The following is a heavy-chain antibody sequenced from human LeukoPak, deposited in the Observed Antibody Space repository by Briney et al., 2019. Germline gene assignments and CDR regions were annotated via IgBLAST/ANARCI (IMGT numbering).Heavy chain of an antibody. CDR2: IFNGVST. D-gene: IGHD4-23*01. J-gene: IGHJ4*02. V-gene: IGHV4-59*08. CDR1: RGSINTYY. CDR3: ARHGGGNSIYSLDY. Sequence: SEALSLTCIVSRGSINTYYWSWIRQPPGKGLEWIGYIFNGVSTNYTPPRESRATISVDTTNNQFSLKLSSVAAADTAVYYCARHGGGNSIYSLDYCGQGTPVTVSS.